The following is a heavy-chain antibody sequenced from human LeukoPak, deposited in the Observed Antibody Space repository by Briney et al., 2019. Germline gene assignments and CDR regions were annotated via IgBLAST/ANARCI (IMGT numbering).Heavy chain of an antibody. D-gene: IGHD2-8*02. J-gene: IGHJ4*02. CDR2: IYTSGST. CDR1: GGSISSYY. CDR3: AGHHPRNTVDF. Sequence: PSETLSLTCTVSGGSISSYYWSWIRQPAGKGLEWIGRIYTSGSTNYNPSLKSRVTMSLETSKNQFSLKLSSVTAADTAVYYCAGHHPRNTVDFWGQGTLVTVSS. V-gene: IGHV4-4*07.